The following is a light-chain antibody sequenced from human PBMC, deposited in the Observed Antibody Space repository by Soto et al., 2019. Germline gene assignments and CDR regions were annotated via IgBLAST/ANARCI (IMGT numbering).Light chain of an antibody. CDR3: QLRSNWYT. CDR1: QSVSNF. J-gene: IGKJ2*01. Sequence: DIVLTQSPATLSLSPGGRATLSCKTSQSVSNFLAWYQQKAGQVPRLLIYDASKRATGIPARFSGSGSGTVFTLSISSLVPEDSALYYCQLRSNWYTFGQGTNLEIK. CDR2: DAS. V-gene: IGKV3-11*01.